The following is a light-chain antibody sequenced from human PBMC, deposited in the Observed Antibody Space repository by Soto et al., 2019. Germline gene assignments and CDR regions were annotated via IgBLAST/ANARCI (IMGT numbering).Light chain of an antibody. J-gene: IGLJ3*02. CDR1: NSNIGSNA. CDR2: YND. Sequence: QPVLTQSPSVSGAPRQSVNISCSGTNSNIGSNAVHWYQQLPGKAPKLLMYYNDMLPSGVSDRFSGSKSGTSASLAISGLQSEDERDYYCATWDDRLTAWVFGGGTKMTV. CDR3: ATWDDRLTAWV. V-gene: IGLV1-36*01.